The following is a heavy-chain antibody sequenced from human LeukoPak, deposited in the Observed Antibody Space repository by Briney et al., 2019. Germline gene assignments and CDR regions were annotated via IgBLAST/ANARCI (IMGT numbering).Heavy chain of an antibody. CDR1: GFMFSTYG. Sequence: GGSLRLSCATSGFMFSTYGMQWVRQAPGKGLEWVAVISYDGSNKYYADSVKGRFTISRDNARNSLYLQMNSLRAEDTAVYYCAREGEQLALDYWGQGTLVTVSS. J-gene: IGHJ4*02. CDR3: AREGEQLALDY. V-gene: IGHV3-30*03. CDR2: ISYDGSNK. D-gene: IGHD6-6*01.